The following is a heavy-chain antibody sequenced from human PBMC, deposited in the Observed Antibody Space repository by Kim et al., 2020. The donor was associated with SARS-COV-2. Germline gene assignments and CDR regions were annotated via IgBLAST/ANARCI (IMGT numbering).Heavy chain of an antibody. Sequence: ADSARGRFTISRDNSKDTVYMQMSSLRAEDTAVYYCARRDSTTSYYDCMDVWGKGTTVTVSS. D-gene: IGHD6-13*01. J-gene: IGHJ6*03. V-gene: IGHV3-33*01. CDR3: ARRDSTTSYYDCMDV.